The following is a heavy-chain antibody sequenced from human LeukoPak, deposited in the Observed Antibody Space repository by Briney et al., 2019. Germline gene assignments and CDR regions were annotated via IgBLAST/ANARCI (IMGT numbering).Heavy chain of an antibody. CDR3: ARDLADRYSGSFIFDY. V-gene: IGHV4-61*01. CDR1: GGSVSSGSYY. J-gene: IGHJ4*02. D-gene: IGHD1-26*01. Sequence: PSETLSLTCTVSGGSVSSGSYYWSWIRQPPGKGLEWIGYIYYSGSTSYNPSLKSRVTISVDTSKNQFSLKLSSVTAADTAVYYCARDLADRYSGSFIFDYWGQGTLVTVSS. CDR2: IYYSGST.